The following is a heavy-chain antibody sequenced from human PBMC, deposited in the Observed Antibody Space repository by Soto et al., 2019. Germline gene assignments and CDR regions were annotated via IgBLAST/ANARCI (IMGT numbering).Heavy chain of an antibody. D-gene: IGHD3-10*01. CDR1: GGSFSGNY. Sequence: QVQLHQWGAGLLKPSETLSLNCAVYGGSFSGNYWSWIRQNPGKGLEWIGEINHSGNTYYSPSLKSRVTISVDMSKNHYSLKLSSVTAADTAVYYCARKSRYYYGSGNADFDYWGQGTLVTVSS. J-gene: IGHJ4*02. V-gene: IGHV4-34*01. CDR2: INHSGNT. CDR3: ARKSRYYYGSGNADFDY.